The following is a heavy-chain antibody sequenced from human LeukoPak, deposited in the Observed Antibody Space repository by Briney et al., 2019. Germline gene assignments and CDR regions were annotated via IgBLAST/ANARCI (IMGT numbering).Heavy chain of an antibody. V-gene: IGHV1-69*06. Sequence: ASVKVSCKASGYTFTGYYMHWVRQAPGQGLEWMGGIIPIFGTANYAQKFHGRVTITADKSTSTAYMELSSLRSEDTAVYYCASLYYYDNSGYYLGSRHFHHWGQGTLVTVSS. J-gene: IGHJ1*01. CDR2: IIPIFGTA. CDR3: ASLYYYDNSGYYLGSRHFHH. CDR1: GYTFTGYY. D-gene: IGHD3-22*01.